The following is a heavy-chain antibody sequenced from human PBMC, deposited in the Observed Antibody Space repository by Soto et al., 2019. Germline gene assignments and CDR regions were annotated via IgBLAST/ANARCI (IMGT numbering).Heavy chain of an antibody. CDR2: IIPILGIA. J-gene: IGHJ3*02. CDR3: ARDRGYCSSTSCEPTDAFDI. D-gene: IGHD2-2*01. CDR1: GGTFSSYT. V-gene: IGHV1-69*04. Sequence: SVKVSCKASGGTFSSYTISWVRQAPGQGLEWMGRIIPILGIANYAQKFQGRVTITADKSTSTAYMELSGLRSEDTAVYYCARDRGYCSSTSCEPTDAFDIWGQGTMVTVS.